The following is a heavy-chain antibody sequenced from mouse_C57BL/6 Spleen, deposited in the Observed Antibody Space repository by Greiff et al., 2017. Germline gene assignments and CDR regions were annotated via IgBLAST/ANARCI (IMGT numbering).Heavy chain of an antibody. CDR1: GYTFTSYW. J-gene: IGHJ2*01. CDR2: IHPNSGST. Sequence: VQLQQPGAELVKPGASVKLSCKASGYTFTSYWMHWVKQRPGQGLEWIGMIHPNSGSTNYNEKFKSKATLTVDKSSSTAYMQLSSLTSEDSAVYYCARGGPYSNYFDYWGQGTTLTVSS. CDR3: ARGGPYSNYFDY. V-gene: IGHV1-64*01. D-gene: IGHD2-5*01.